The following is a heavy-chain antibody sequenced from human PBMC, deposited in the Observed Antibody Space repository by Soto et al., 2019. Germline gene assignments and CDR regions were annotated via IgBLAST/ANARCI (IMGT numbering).Heavy chain of an antibody. CDR2: IYWNDDK. J-gene: IGHJ5*02. V-gene: IGHV2-5*01. CDR1: GFSLSTSGVG. D-gene: IGHD3-3*01. Sequence: GSGPTLVNPTQTLTLTCTFSGFSLSTSGVGVGWIRQPPGKALEWLAPIYWNDDKRYSPSLKSRLTITKDTSKNQVVLTMTNMDPVDTATYYCAHRYDYDFWSTTFDPWGQGTLVTVSS. CDR3: AHRYDYDFWSTTFDP.